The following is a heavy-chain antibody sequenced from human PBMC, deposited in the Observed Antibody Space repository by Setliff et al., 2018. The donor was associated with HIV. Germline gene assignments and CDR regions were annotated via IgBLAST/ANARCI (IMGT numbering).Heavy chain of an antibody. J-gene: IGHJ6*03. CDR2: IIPIFGTA. D-gene: IGHD1-1*01. Sequence: ASVKVSCKASGGTFSSYAISWVRQAPGQGLEWMGRIIPIFGTANYAQKFQGRVTITADKSTSTAYMELSSLRSEDTAVYYCARNPQPTGTPDYYYYYYMDVWGKGTTITVSS. CDR3: ARNPQPTGTPDYYYYYYMDV. V-gene: IGHV1-69*06. CDR1: GGTFSSYA.